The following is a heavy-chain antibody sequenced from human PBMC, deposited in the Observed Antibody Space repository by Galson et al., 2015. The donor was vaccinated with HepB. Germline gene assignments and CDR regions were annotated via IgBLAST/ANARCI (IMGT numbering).Heavy chain of an antibody. J-gene: IGHJ1*01. D-gene: IGHD3-22*01. Sequence: SLRLSCAASGFTFSSYSMNWVRQAPGKGLEWVSYISSSSSTIYYADSVKGRFTISRDNAKNSLYLQMNSLRAADTAVYYCARYSGYYPLQHWGQGTLVTVSS. CDR3: ARYSGYYPLQH. V-gene: IGHV3-48*01. CDR1: GFTFSSYS. CDR2: ISSSSSTI.